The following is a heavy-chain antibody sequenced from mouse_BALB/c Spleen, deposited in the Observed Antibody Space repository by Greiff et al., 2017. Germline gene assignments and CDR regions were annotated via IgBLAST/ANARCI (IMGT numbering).Heavy chain of an antibody. J-gene: IGHJ2*01. CDR1: GYSITSGYY. CDR2: ISYDGSN. V-gene: IGHV3-6*02. CDR3: ARQEAVRRGNYFDY. Sequence: EVQLQQSGPGLVKPSQSLSLTCSVTGYSITSGYYWNWIRQFPGNKLEWMGYISYDGSNNYNPSLKNRISITRDTSKNQFFLKLNSVTTEDTATYYCARQEAVRRGNYFDYWGQGTTLTVSS. D-gene: IGHD2-14*01.